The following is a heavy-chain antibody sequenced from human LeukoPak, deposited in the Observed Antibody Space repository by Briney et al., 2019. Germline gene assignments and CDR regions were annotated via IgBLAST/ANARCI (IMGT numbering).Heavy chain of an antibody. Sequence: VASVKVSCKVSGYTLTELSMHWVRQAPGKGLEWMGGFDPEDGETIYARKFQGRVTMTEDTSTDTAYMELSSLRSEDTAVYYCATENPLSGSSYFDYWGQGTLVTVSS. CDR3: ATENPLSGSSYFDY. CDR2: FDPEDGET. V-gene: IGHV1-24*01. D-gene: IGHD1-26*01. CDR1: GYTLTELS. J-gene: IGHJ4*02.